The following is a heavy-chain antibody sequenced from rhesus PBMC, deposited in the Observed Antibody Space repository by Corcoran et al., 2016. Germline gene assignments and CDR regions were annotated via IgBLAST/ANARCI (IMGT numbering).Heavy chain of an antibody. V-gene: IGHV4-106*01. D-gene: IGHD2-15*01. CDR1: GGSISDSYY. CDR2: IYGSGGST. CDR3: ARILNYSWCFDY. J-gene: IGHJ4*01. Sequence: QVQLQESGPGLVKPSETLSLTCAVSGGSISDSYYWSWIRTPPGKGLEWIGYIYGSGGSTYYNPSLKSRLTISTDTSKNQFSQKLSSVTAADTAMYYCARILNYSWCFDYWGQGVLVTVSS.